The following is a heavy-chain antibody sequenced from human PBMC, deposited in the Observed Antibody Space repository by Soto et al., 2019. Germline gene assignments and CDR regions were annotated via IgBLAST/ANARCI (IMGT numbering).Heavy chain of an antibody. CDR1: GYTFTSYD. Sequence: GASVKVSCKASGYTFTSYDINWLRQATGQGREWMGWMNPNSGNTGYAQKFQGRVTMTRNTSISTAYMELSSLRSEDTAVYYCALCGPDYDYVWGSYRSGWFDPWGQGTLVTVSS. CDR3: ALCGPDYDYVWGSYRSGWFDP. V-gene: IGHV1-8*01. D-gene: IGHD3-16*02. CDR2: MNPNSGNT. J-gene: IGHJ5*02.